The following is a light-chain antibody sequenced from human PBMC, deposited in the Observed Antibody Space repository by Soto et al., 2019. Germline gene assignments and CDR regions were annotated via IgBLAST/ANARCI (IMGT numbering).Light chain of an antibody. CDR3: QQYNHWPQVT. J-gene: IGKJ4*01. CDR1: QNIYAN. V-gene: IGKV3-15*01. Sequence: EIVMTQSTATLSVSPAERATLYCRASQNIYANLAWYQQKPGQAPRLLGFGASSRATGIPARFSGSGAETEFTLTIRSLQSEDYANHYDQQYNHWPQVTFGGGTKLEIK. CDR2: GAS.